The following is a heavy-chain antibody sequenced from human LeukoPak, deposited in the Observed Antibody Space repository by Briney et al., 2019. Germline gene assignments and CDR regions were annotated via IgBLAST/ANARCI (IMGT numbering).Heavy chain of an antibody. D-gene: IGHD7-27*01. V-gene: IGHV3-30*18. CDR3: AKDLLGYYYGMDV. CDR2: ISYDGSDK. J-gene: IGHJ6*02. CDR1: GFTFSSYG. Sequence: PGRSLRLSCAASGFTFSSYGMHWVRQAPGKGLEWVAVISYDGSDKYYADSVKGRLTISRDNSKNTLYLQMNSLRAEDTAVYYCAKDLLGYYYGMDVWGQGTTVTVSS.